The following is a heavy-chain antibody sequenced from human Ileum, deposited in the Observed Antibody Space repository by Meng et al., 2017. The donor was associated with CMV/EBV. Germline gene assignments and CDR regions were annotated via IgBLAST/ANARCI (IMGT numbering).Heavy chain of an antibody. CDR2: IYSGGST. CDR3: ASRYSSSWYFDN. V-gene: IGHV3-53*01. Sequence: GGSLRLSCAASRFTFSTYSMNWVRQAPGKGLEWVSIIYSGGSTYYADSVKGRFTISRDNSKNTLYLQMNSLRGEDTAVYYCASRYSSSWYFDNWGQGTLVTVSS. J-gene: IGHJ4*02. D-gene: IGHD6-13*01. CDR1: RFTFSTYS.